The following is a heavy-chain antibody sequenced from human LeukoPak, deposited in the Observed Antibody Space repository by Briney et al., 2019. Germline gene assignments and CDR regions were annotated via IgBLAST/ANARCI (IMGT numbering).Heavy chain of an antibody. D-gene: IGHD3-3*02. Sequence: GGSLRLSCAASGFTFNSYGMNWVRQAPGKGLEWVSYISSSSSTIYYADSVKGRFTISRDNAKNSLYLQMNSLRAEDTAVYYCASGLRALDYWGQGTLVTVSS. J-gene: IGHJ4*02. V-gene: IGHV3-48*01. CDR1: GFTFNSYG. CDR2: ISSSSSTI. CDR3: ASGLRALDY.